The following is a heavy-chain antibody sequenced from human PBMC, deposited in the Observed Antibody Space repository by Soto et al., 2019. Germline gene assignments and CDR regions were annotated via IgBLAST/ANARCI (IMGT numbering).Heavy chain of an antibody. J-gene: IGHJ6*02. Sequence: LSCAASGFTFSSYSMNWVRQAPGKGLEWVSSISSSSSYIYYADSVKGRFTISRDNAKNSLYLQMNSLRAEDTAVYYCASLDYDFWSGYYGPRYGMDVWGQGTTVTVSS. V-gene: IGHV3-21*01. CDR3: ASLDYDFWSGYYGPRYGMDV. CDR1: GFTFSSYS. D-gene: IGHD3-3*01. CDR2: ISSSSSYI.